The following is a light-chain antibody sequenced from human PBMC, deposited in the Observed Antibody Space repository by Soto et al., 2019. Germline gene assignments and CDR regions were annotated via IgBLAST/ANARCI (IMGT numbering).Light chain of an antibody. CDR1: QGISSY. J-gene: IGKJ2*01. CDR2: AAS. Sequence: AIRMTQSPSSFSASTGDRVTITCRASQGISSYLAWYQQKPGKAPKLLIYAASTLQSGVPSRFSGSGSGTDFTLTISCLQSEDFATYSGQQYYSYPLYTFGQGTKLEIK. CDR3: QQYYSYPLYT. V-gene: IGKV1-8*01.